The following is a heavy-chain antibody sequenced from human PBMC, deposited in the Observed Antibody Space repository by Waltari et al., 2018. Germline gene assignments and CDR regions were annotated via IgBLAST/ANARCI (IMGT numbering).Heavy chain of an antibody. CDR1: GFTFSTYA. V-gene: IGHV3-23*01. D-gene: IGHD6-13*01. CDR2: ISGSGGGT. J-gene: IGHJ4*02. Sequence: EVQLLDSGGGLVQPGGSLRLSCAASGFTFSTYAMSWVRQARGRGPEWVSAISGSGGGTYYADSVKGRFIISRDNSKNTLYLEMNSLRAEDTAVYFCAKDKIPRTADAGTLFDLWGQGTLVTVSS. CDR3: AKDKIPRTADAGTLFDL.